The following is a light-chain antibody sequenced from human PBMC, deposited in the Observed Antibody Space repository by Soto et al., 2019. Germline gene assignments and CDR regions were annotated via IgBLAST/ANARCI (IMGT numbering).Light chain of an antibody. CDR3: QSYDSRLTAYV. V-gene: IGLV1-40*01. J-gene: IGLJ1*01. Sequence: QSVLTQPPSVSGAPGQRVTISCTGSSSNIGAGYDVQWYQQLPGTSPKLLIYGDINRASGVPDRFSGSKSGTSASLAITGLQAGDEADYYCQSYDSRLTAYVFGTGTKVTVL. CDR1: SSNIGAGYD. CDR2: GDI.